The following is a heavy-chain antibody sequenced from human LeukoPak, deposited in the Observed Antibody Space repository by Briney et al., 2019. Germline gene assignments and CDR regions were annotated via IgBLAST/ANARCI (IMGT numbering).Heavy chain of an antibody. CDR2: IGYSGDST. V-gene: IGHV3-23*01. J-gene: IGHJ4*02. CDR1: GCTFINYA. Sequence: GGALRLTRAACGCTFINYALSGVGQARGREVEGVSGIGYSGDSTNYAEPLNGGFTISRDKTKNRLDLLMNSLRAEDTAVYYCAKDTAMVRRVMIDYWGEGTLVTVPS. D-gene: IGHD3-10*01. CDR3: AKDTAMVRRVMIDY.